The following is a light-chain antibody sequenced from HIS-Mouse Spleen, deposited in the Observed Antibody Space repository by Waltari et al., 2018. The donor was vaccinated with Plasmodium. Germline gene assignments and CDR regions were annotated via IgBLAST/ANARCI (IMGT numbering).Light chain of an antibody. Sequence: AIQMTQSPSSLSASVGDRVTITCRASQGIRNDLGWDQQKPGKAPKLLFSAASSLQSGVPSRFSGSGSGTDFTLTISSLQPEDFATYYCLQDYNYPYTFGQGTKLEIK. J-gene: IGKJ2*01. V-gene: IGKV1-6*01. CDR3: LQDYNYPYT. CDR1: QGIRND. CDR2: AAS.